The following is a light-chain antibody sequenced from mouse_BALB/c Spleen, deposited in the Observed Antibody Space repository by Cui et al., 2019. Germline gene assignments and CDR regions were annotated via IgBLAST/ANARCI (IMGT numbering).Light chain of an antibody. V-gene: IGKV8-30*01. CDR3: QQYYSYPLT. CDR2: WAS. Sequence: DFVMSQSPFHLAVPVGEQVIMSCKSSQSLLYSSNQKNYLAWYQQKPGQSPKLLIYWASTRESGVPDRFTGSRSGTDFTLTISSVKAEDLAVYYCQQYYSYPLTFGAGTKLELK. CDR1: QSLLYSSNQKNY. J-gene: IGKJ5*01.